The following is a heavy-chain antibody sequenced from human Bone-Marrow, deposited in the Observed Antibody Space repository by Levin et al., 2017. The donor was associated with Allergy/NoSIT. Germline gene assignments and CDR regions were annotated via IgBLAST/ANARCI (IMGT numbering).Heavy chain of an antibody. CDR1: GVTFSSYW. V-gene: IGHV3-74*01. D-gene: IGHD1-20*01. Sequence: GGSLRLSCAASGVTFSSYWMHWVRQVPGKGLMWVSRINSDGSRTNYADSVTGRFTISRDNAKNTLYLQMNSLRAEDTAMYYCARYNWNDAAFEYWGQGALVTVSS. J-gene: IGHJ4*02. CDR3: ARYNWNDAAFEY. CDR2: INSDGSRT.